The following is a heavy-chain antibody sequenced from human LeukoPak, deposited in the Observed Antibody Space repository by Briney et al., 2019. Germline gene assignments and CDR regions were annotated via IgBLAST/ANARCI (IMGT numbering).Heavy chain of an antibody. CDR2: INHSGNT. V-gene: IGHV4-34*01. CDR1: VGSFSAYH. D-gene: IGHD1-26*01. CDR3: ARGQGSYRFFDY. Sequence: SETLSLTCAVYVGSFSAYHWSWIRQPPGKGLEWIGEINHSGNTNSNPSLKSRVTISVDTPKNQFSLKVTSVTAADTAVYYCARGQGSYRFFDYWGQGTLVAVSS. J-gene: IGHJ4*02.